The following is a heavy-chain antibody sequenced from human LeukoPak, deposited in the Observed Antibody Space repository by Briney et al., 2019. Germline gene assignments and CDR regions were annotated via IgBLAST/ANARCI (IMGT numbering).Heavy chain of an antibody. D-gene: IGHD2-2*02. CDR2: IKSKTDGGTT. CDR1: GFKFYAFW. Sequence: PGGSLRLSCAASGFKFYAFWMSWVRQTPGKGLESVGLIKSKTDGGTTDYSAPVKGRFTISRDDSQNTLFLQMDSLTTEDTATYYCAIVSDCSGTTCYTAYSYYYYMDVWGRGTTVTVSS. V-gene: IGHV3-15*01. CDR3: AIVSDCSGTTCYTAYSYYYYMDV. J-gene: IGHJ6*03.